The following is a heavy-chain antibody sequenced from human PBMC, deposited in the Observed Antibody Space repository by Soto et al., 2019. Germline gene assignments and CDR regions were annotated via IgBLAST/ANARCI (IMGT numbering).Heavy chain of an antibody. D-gene: IGHD6-19*01. CDR2: ISWNSGSV. Sequence: EVQLVESGGGLVQPGRSLRLSCAASGFTFDDYAMHWVRQAPGKGLEWVSGISWNSGSVAYADSVKGRFTISRDNAKNSLYLQMISLRAEDTACYYCAKDNITNGWYYFDCWGQGALVTVSS. J-gene: IGHJ4*02. CDR1: GFTFDDYA. V-gene: IGHV3-9*01. CDR3: AKDNITNGWYYFDC.